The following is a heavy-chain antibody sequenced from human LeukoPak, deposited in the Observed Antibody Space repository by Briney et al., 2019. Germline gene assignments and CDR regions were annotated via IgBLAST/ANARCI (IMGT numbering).Heavy chain of an antibody. CDR3: ARSTHFWSGYTD. D-gene: IGHD3-3*02. CDR2: IYYSGST. Sequence: SETLSLTCTVSGGSISSSSYYWGWIRQPPGKGLEWIGSIYYSGSTYYNPSLKSRVTISVDTSKNQFSLKLSSVTAADTAVYYCARSTHFWSGYTDWGQGTLVTVSS. CDR1: GGSISSSSYY. J-gene: IGHJ4*02. V-gene: IGHV4-39*07.